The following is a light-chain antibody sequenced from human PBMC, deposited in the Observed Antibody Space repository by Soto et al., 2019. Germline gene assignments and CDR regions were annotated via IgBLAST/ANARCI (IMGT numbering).Light chain of an antibody. V-gene: IGKV1-13*02. Sequence: IQLTQSPSSLSASVGDRVTITCRAGQDIGSALAWYQQRPGKAPKLLLYDASNLEAGVPSRFSGSWSGTDFTLTITSLRPEDFANYYCQQFNGFPLTFGGGTKVQIK. J-gene: IGKJ4*01. CDR1: QDIGSA. CDR3: QQFNGFPLT. CDR2: DAS.